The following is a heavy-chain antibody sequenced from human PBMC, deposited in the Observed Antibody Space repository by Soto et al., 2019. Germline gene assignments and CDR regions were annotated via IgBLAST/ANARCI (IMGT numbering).Heavy chain of an antibody. CDR2: ISYDGSNK. J-gene: IGHJ6*02. V-gene: IGHV3-30*03. Sequence: QVQLVESGGGVVQPGRSLRLSCAASGFTFSSYGMHWVRQAPGKGLEWVAVISYDGSNKYYADSVKGRFTISRDNSKNTLYLRMNSLRAEDTSGYYCAIVPTASSSGWDYYYGMDVWGQGTTVTVSS. CDR3: AIVPTASSSGWDYYYGMDV. D-gene: IGHD6-19*01. CDR1: GFTFSSYG.